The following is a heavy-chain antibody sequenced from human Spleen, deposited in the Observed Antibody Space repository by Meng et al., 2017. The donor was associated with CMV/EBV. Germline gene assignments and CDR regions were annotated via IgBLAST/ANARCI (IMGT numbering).Heavy chain of an antibody. CDR3: GRGQQTFDP. D-gene: IGHD1-1*01. J-gene: IGHJ5*02. V-gene: IGHV1-2*06. CDR2: ISPNTGDT. CDR1: GYSFTDYS. Sequence: KVSCKAYGYSFTDYSFHWVRQTPEKGLQWMGRISPNTGDTIYEENFQGRVTMTRDTSINTAYMELSSLTSDDTAVYYCGRGQQTFDPWGQGTLVTVSS.